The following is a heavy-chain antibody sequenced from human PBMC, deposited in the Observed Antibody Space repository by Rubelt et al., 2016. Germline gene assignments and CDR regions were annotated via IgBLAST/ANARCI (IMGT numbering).Heavy chain of an antibody. CDR1: GFTFSSYS. D-gene: IGHD6-19*01. CDR2: ISTSGSNL. CDR3: ARNGAGAVAADC. Sequence: EVQLVESGGGLVQPGGSLRLSCVASGFTFSSYSMNWVRQVPGKGLEWVAHISTSGSNLSYADSVKGRFTISRDNAKNSLYLTIDSLRAEDTAVFYCARNGAGAVAADCWGQGTLVTVSS. J-gene: IGHJ4*02. V-gene: IGHV3-48*04.